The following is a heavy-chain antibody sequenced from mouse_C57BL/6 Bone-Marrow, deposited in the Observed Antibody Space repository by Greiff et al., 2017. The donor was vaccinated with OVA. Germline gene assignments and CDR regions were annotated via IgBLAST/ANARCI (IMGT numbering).Heavy chain of an antibody. D-gene: IGHD1-1*01. CDR2: IDPETGGT. CDR3: TRYDYYGSSPYYAMDY. CDR1: GYTFTDYE. V-gene: IGHV1-15*01. Sequence: QVHVKQSGAELVRPGASVTLSCKASGYTFTDYEMHWVKQTPVHGLEWIGAIDPETGGTAYNQKFKGKAILTADKSSSTAYMELRSLTSEDSAVYYCTRYDYYGSSPYYAMDYWGQGTSVTVSS. J-gene: IGHJ4*01.